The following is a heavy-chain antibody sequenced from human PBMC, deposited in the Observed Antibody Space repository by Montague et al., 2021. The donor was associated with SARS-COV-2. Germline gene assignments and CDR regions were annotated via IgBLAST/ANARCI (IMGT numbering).Heavy chain of an antibody. J-gene: IGHJ4*02. Sequence: SETLSLTCTVSGYSISSGYYWGWIRQPPGKGLEWIGSIYHSGSTYYNPSLKSRVTISVDTSKNQFSLKLSSVTAADTAVYYCARSQDCSTTSCHFDHWGQGTLVTVSS. V-gene: IGHV4-38-2*02. CDR3: ARSQDCSTTSCHFDH. CDR1: GYSISSGYY. CDR2: IYHSGST. D-gene: IGHD2-2*01.